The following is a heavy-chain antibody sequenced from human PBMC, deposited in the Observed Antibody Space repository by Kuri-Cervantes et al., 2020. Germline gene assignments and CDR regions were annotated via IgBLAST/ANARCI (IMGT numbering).Heavy chain of an antibody. Sequence: SETLSLTCAVSGYSISSGYYWGWIRQPPGKGLEWIGSIYYSGSTYYNPSLKSRVTISVDKSKNQFSLKLSSVTAADTAVYYCARGPYSSSWYSDYYGMDVWGQGTTVTVSS. CDR3: ARGPYSSSWYSDYYGMDV. D-gene: IGHD6-13*01. CDR2: IYYSGST. V-gene: IGHV4-38-2*01. J-gene: IGHJ6*02. CDR1: GYSISSGYY.